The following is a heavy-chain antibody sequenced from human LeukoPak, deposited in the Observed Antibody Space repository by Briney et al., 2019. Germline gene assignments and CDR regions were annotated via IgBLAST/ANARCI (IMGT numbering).Heavy chain of an antibody. CDR2: IYTSGST. D-gene: IGHD3-16*02. CDR1: GGSISSYY. V-gene: IGHV4-4*07. Sequence: SETLSLTCTVSGGSISSYYWSWIRQPAGKGLEWIGRIYTSGSTNYNPSLKSRVTISVDTSKNQFSLKLSSVTAADTAVYYCARGEYDYVWGSYRHEMNFDYWGQGTLVTVSS. CDR3: ARGEYDYVWGSYRHEMNFDY. J-gene: IGHJ4*02.